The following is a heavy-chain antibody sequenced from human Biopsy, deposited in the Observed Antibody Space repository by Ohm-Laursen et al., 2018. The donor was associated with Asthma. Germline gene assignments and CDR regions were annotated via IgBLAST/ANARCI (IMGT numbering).Heavy chain of an antibody. CDR3: ARDGPELPTELDY. J-gene: IGHJ4*02. D-gene: IGHD1-14*01. CDR1: GFTFGDYC. V-gene: IGHV3-7*01. Sequence: SLRLSCAASGFTFGDYCMSWVRQVPGKGLEWVANIKHDGSEKNHVDSLKGRFTISRDNAKNSLYLQMNSLRAEDTAVYYCARDGPELPTELDYWGPGTLVTVSS. CDR2: IKHDGSEK.